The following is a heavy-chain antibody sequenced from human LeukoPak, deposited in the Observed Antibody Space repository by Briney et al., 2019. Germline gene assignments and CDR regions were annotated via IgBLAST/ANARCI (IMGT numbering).Heavy chain of an antibody. CDR2: IWYDGSNK. CDR3: ARASGDYGEYFDY. Sequence: PGGSLRLACAASGFTFRSFAMHWVSQAPGKGLEWVAAIWYDGSNKYYADSVKGRFTISRDNSKNTLFLQMNSLRAEDTAVYYCARASGDYGEYFDYWGQGTLVTVSS. J-gene: IGHJ4*02. D-gene: IGHD4-17*01. V-gene: IGHV3-33*01. CDR1: GFTFRSFA.